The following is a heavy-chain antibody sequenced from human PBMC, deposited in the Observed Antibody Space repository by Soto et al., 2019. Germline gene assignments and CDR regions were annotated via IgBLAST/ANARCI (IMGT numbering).Heavy chain of an antibody. Sequence: QVQLQEPGPGLVKPSETLSLTCTVSGGSISSYYWSWIRQPPGKGLEWIGYIYYSGNMKYNPSLQSRVTISVDTSKSQFSVKLSSVTAADTAVYYCARGVFGGRNHYYYYLDVWGKGTTVTVSS. CDR2: IYYSGNM. D-gene: IGHD3-16*01. V-gene: IGHV4-59*01. J-gene: IGHJ6*03. CDR1: GGSISSYY. CDR3: ARGVFGGRNHYYYYLDV.